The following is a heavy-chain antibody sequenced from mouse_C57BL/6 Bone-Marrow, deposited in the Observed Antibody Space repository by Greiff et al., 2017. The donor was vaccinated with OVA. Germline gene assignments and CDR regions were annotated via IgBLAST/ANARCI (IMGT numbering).Heavy chain of an antibody. CDR1: GYTFTSYW. Sequence: QVQLQQPGTELVKPGASVKLSCKASGYTFTSYWMHWVKQRPGQGLEWIGNINPSNGGTNYNEKFKGKATFTADTSSNTAYMQLSSLTTEDSAIYYCARLGRRFDYWGQGTTLTVSS. CDR2: INPSNGGT. J-gene: IGHJ2*01. D-gene: IGHD4-1*01. V-gene: IGHV1-53*01. CDR3: ARLGRRFDY.